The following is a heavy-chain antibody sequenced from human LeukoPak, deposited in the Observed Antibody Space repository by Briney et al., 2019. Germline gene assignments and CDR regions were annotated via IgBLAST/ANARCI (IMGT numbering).Heavy chain of an antibody. CDR2: ITGSGQTK. V-gene: IGHV3-23*01. CDR1: GFSFSDYA. D-gene: IGHD3-22*01. J-gene: IGHJ4*02. Sequence: PGGSLRLSCLVSGFSFSDYAMSWVRRAPGKGLEWVSAITGSGQTKYYTDSVKGRFTMSRDNSKNTLYLQMNSLRDEDTAEYFCPKESLVVIESYFDNWGQGTLVLVSS. CDR3: PKESLVVIESYFDN.